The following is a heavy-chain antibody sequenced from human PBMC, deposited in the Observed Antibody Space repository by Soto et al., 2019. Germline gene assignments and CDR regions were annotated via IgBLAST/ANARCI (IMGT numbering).Heavy chain of an antibody. D-gene: IGHD3-3*01. CDR2: INPATGAA. CDR1: GYPVTAYY. Sequence: QLHLVQSGAVVKKPGASVTVSCSASGYPVTAYYMHWVRQAPGRGLEWMGGINPATGAAKYTQTFQGRVTMTRATSTSTVFMELSGLTSEDTAVFCCARGGGVGVAGSAAFDMWGQGTLVTVSS. V-gene: IGHV1-2*02. CDR3: ARGGGVGVAGSAAFDM. J-gene: IGHJ3*02.